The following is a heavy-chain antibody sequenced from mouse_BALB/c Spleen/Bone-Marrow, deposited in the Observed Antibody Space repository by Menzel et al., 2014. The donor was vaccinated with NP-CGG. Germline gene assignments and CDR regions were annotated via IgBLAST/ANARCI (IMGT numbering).Heavy chain of an antibody. V-gene: IGHV1-7*01. J-gene: IGHJ2*01. CDR1: GYTFXSYW. D-gene: IGHD1-2*01. Sequence: VKLQESGAELAKPGASVKMSCKASGYTFXSYWMHWVKQRPGQGLEWIGFINPSTGYTEYNQKFKDKATLTADKSSSTAYTQLSSLTSEDSAVYYCARSPHYYGLDYWGQGTTLTVSS. CDR3: ARSPHYYGLDY. CDR2: INPSTGYT.